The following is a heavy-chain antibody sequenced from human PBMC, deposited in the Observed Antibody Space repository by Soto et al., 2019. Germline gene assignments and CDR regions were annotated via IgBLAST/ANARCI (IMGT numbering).Heavy chain of an antibody. CDR2: IIPIFGTA. CDR1: GGTFSSYA. V-gene: IGHV1-69*12. CDR3: ASHSGSSPEGRYYYGMDV. Sequence: QVQLVQSGAEVKKPGSSVKVSCKASGGTFSSYAISSVRQAPGQGLEWMGGIIPIFGTADYAQKFQGRVTITADESTSTAYMELSSLRSEDTAVYYCASHSGSSPEGRYYYGMDVWGQGTTVTVSS. D-gene: IGHD1-26*01. J-gene: IGHJ6*02.